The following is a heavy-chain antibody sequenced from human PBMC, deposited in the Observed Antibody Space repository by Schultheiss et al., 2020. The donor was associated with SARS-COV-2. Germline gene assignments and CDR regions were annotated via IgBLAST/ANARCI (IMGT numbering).Heavy chain of an antibody. Sequence: SETLSLTCAVYGGSFSGYYWSWIRQPPGKGLEWIGEINHSGSTNYNPSLKSRVTISVDTSKNQFSLKLSSVTAADTAVYYCARGDYDYVWGSYPNWGQGTLVTVSS. J-gene: IGHJ4*02. D-gene: IGHD3-16*02. CDR2: INHSGST. CDR1: GGSFSGYY. V-gene: IGHV4-34*01. CDR3: ARGDYDYVWGSYPN.